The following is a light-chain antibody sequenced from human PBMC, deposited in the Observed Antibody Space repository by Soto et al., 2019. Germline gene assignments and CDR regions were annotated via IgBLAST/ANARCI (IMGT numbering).Light chain of an antibody. CDR3: QQFATSPFT. V-gene: IGKV3-20*01. CDR2: GAS. J-gene: IGKJ3*01. Sequence: EIVLTQSPGTLSLSPGERATLSCRASQSVSSSYLAWYQQKPGQAPRLLIYGASSRATGIPDRFSGSGSGTDCTLTISRLEPEDFAVYYCQQFATSPFTFGPGTKVDIK. CDR1: QSVSSSY.